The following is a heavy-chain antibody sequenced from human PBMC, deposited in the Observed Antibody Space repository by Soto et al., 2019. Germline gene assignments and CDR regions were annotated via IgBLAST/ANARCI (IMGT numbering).Heavy chain of an antibody. CDR1: GGTFSSYA. D-gene: IGHD3-22*01. V-gene: IGHV1-69*13. J-gene: IGHJ3*02. Sequence: SVKVSCKASGGTFSSYAISWVRQAPGQGLEWMGGIIPIFGTANYAQKFQGRVTVTADESTSTAYMELSSLRSEDTAVYYCARNYYDSSGYSDAFDIWGQGTMVTVSS. CDR2: IIPIFGTA. CDR3: ARNYYDSSGYSDAFDI.